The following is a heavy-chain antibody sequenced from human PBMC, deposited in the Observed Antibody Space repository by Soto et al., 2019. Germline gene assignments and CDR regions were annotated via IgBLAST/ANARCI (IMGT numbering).Heavy chain of an antibody. CDR2: IKPDESEK. J-gene: IGHJ5*02. V-gene: IGHV3-7*01. D-gene: IGHD4-4*01. CDR1: GFTFSDSW. Sequence: VGSLRLSCTASGFTFSDSWMTWVRQAPGKGLEWVARIKPDESEKKYADSVKGRFSISRDNAKNSMYLQMDSLRGEDTAVYYCVRGGSNYASWGQGTLVSVSS. CDR3: VRGGSNYAS.